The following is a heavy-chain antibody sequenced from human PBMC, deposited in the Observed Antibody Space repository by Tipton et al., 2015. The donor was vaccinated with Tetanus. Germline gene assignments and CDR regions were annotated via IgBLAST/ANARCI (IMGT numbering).Heavy chain of an antibody. Sequence: TLSLTCAVYGGSSSSFYWSWIRQTPGKGLEWIGEINHRGGTSYNPSLKSRATISVDTSKNQFSLKLNSVTAADTAMYYCARTFFISGSRIRGGSPFDIWGPGTRVTVSS. CDR2: INHRGGT. CDR3: ARTFFISGSRIRGGSPFDI. V-gene: IGHV4-34*01. CDR1: GGSSSSFY. J-gene: IGHJ3*02. D-gene: IGHD6-19*01.